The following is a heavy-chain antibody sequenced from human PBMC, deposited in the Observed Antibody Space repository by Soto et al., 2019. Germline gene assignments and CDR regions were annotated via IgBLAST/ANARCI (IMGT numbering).Heavy chain of an antibody. D-gene: IGHD3-16*01. V-gene: IGHV5-51*01. Sequence: GESLKISYKASGYNIITNWIAWVRQRPGKGLEWMGIVYPGNSDTRYSPSFQGQVTILVDKSIDTAYLQWSSLKASDTAMYYCARYMLYDYVWGSPYGMDVWGQGTTVTVSS. CDR1: GYNIITNW. CDR3: ARYMLYDYVWGSPYGMDV. J-gene: IGHJ6*02. CDR2: VYPGNSDT.